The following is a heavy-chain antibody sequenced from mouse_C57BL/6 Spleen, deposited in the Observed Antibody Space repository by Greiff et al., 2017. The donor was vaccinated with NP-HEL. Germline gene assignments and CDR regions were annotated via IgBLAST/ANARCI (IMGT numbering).Heavy chain of an antibody. CDR1: GFNIKDDY. CDR2: IDPENGDT. Sequence: VQLQQSGAELVRPGASVKLSCTASGFNIKDDYMHWVKQRPEQGLEWIGWIDPENGDTEYASKFQGKATITADTSSNPAYLQLSSLTSEDTAVYYCTTPSSYYFDYWGQGTTLTVSS. J-gene: IGHJ2*01. V-gene: IGHV14-4*01. CDR3: TTPSSYYFDY.